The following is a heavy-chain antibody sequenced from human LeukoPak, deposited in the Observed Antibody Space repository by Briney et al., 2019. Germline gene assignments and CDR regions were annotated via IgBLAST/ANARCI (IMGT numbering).Heavy chain of an antibody. Sequence: GASVKVSCKASGGTFSSYAISWVRQAPGQGLEWMGGIIPIFGTANYAQKFQGRVTITADESTSTAYMQLSSLRSEDTAVYYCARDLAGTGDQAFDIWGQGTMVTVSS. CDR2: IIPIFGTA. CDR3: ARDLAGTGDQAFDI. J-gene: IGHJ3*02. CDR1: GGTFSSYA. V-gene: IGHV1-69*01. D-gene: IGHD7-27*01.